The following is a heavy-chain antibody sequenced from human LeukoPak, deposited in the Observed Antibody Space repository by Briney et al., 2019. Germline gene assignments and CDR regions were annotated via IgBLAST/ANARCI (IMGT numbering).Heavy chain of an antibody. D-gene: IGHD7-27*01. CDR2: ISSSATTI. Sequence: KPGGSLRLSCATPGFPFSDFYTSWIRQAPGKGLEWVSYISSSATTIYYADSVRGRFTVSRDNAKNSLYLQMNNLRAEDTAVYYCTRDRWGKYYFDYWGQGTLVTVSS. V-gene: IGHV3-11*01. CDR3: TRDRWGKYYFDY. CDR1: GFPFSDFY. J-gene: IGHJ4*02.